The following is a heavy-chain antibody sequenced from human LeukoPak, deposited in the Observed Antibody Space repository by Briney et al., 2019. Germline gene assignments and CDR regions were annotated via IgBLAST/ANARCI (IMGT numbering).Heavy chain of an antibody. V-gene: IGHV4-4*02. D-gene: IGHD6-19*01. CDR1: GGSISSSNW. J-gene: IGHJ4*02. CDR3: ANIAVAGQFFDY. Sequence: SETLSLTCAVSGGSISSSNWWSWVRQPPGKGLEWIGEIYHSGSTNYNPSLKSRVTISVDKSKNLFSLKLSSVTAADTAVYYCANIAVAGQFFDYWGQGTLVTVSS. CDR2: IYHSGST.